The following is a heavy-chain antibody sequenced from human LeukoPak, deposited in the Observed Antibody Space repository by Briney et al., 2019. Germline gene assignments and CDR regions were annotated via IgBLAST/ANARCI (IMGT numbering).Heavy chain of an antibody. CDR1: GFTFDDYA. CDR2: ISWNSGSI. CDR3: ARVLLWFGEPRGIDY. V-gene: IGHV3-9*01. D-gene: IGHD3-10*01. J-gene: IGHJ4*02. Sequence: PGGSLRLSCAASGFTFDDYAMHWVRQAPGKGLEWASGISWNSGSIDYVDSVKGRFTISRDNAKNSLYLQMNGLRAEDTAVYYCARVLLWFGEPRGIDYWGQGTLVTVSS.